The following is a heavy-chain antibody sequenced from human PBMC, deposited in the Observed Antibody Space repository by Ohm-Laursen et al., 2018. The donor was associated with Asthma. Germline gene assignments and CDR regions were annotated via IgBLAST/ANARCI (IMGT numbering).Heavy chain of an antibody. CDR2: INPSGGST. Sequence: ASVKVSCKSSGCTFTTYFMHWVRQAPGQGLEWMGIINPSGGSTSYAQKFQGRVTMTRNTSISTAYMELSSLRSEDTAVYYCARGFRYCSSTSCYRGGMDVWGQGTTVTVSS. CDR1: GCTFTTYF. V-gene: IGHV1-46*01. CDR3: ARGFRYCSSTSCYRGGMDV. J-gene: IGHJ6*02. D-gene: IGHD2-2*01.